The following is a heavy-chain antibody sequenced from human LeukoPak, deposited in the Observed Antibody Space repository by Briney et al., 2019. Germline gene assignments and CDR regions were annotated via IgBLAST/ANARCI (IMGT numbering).Heavy chain of an antibody. D-gene: IGHD3-16*01. Sequence: GGSLRLSCAASGLSFRIYGMHWVRQAPGKGLEWVAVISYDGSNKYYADSVKGRFTISRDNSKNTLYLQMNSLRAEDTAVYYCAKDTGTNFVRRYYDYVWGSYPDYWGQGTLVTVSS. J-gene: IGHJ4*02. CDR1: GLSFRIYG. V-gene: IGHV3-30*18. CDR2: ISYDGSNK. CDR3: AKDTGTNFVRRYYDYVWGSYPDY.